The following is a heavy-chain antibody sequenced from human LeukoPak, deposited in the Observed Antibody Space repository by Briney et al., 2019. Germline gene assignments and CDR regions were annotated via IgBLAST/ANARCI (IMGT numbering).Heavy chain of an antibody. V-gene: IGHV4-59*01. D-gene: IGHD2-15*01. Sequence: SGTLSLTCTVSGGSISTYYWSWIRQPPGKGLEWIGYVYDSGSTNYNPSLKSRATISVDTSKNQFSLNLSSVTAADTAVYYCASASGGWEYFRHWGQGTLVTVSS. CDR2: VYDSGST. CDR3: ASASGGWEYFRH. CDR1: GGSISTYY. J-gene: IGHJ1*01.